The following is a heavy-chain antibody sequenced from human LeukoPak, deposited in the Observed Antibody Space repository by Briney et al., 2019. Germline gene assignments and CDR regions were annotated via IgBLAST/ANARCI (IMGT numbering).Heavy chain of an antibody. D-gene: IGHD3-16*01. CDR2: IYSGGST. Sequence: SGGSLRLSCAASGFTFSNNYMSWVRQAPGKGLEWVSVIYSGGSTYYAESVKGRFTISRDNSKNTLYLQMNSLRAEDTAVYYCAKDRANWAIDDWGQGTQVTASS. J-gene: IGHJ4*02. CDR3: AKDRANWAIDD. CDR1: GFTFSNNY. V-gene: IGHV3-53*01.